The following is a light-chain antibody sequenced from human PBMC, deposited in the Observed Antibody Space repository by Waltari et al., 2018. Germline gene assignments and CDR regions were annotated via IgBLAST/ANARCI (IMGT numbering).Light chain of an antibody. CDR1: RSISTS. J-gene: IGKJ1*01. CDR3: QQNYNTPPT. V-gene: IGKV1-39*01. Sequence: DIQMTQSPSSLSASIGARVTVTCRASRSISTSLNWYQQKPGKAPNLLIYAASSLQSGVPSRFSGIGSGTDFTLTISSLQPEDFATYYCQQNYNTPPTFGPGTKVEVK. CDR2: AAS.